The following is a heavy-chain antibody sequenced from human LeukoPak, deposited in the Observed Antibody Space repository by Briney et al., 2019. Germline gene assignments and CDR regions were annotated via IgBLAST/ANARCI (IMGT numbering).Heavy chain of an antibody. J-gene: IGHJ4*02. D-gene: IGHD3-9*01. CDR1: GYTFTSYG. CDR3: ASPYYDILTGYYN. V-gene: IGHV1-18*01. CDR2: ISAYNGNT. Sequence: GASVKVSCKASGYTFTSYGISWVRQAPGQGLEWMGWISAYNGNTNYAQKLQGRVTMTTDTSTSTACMELRRLRSDDTAVYYCASPYYDILTGYYNWGQGTLVTVSS.